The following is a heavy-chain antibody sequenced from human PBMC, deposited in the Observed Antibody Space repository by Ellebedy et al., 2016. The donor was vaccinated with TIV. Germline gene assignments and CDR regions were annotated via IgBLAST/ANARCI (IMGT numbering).Heavy chain of an antibody. Sequence: GGSLRLXCAASGFTFSSYAMHWVRQAPGKGLEWVAVISYDGSNKYYADSVKGRFTISRDNSKNTLYLQMNSLRAEDTAVYYCARGLRLQLWSFDYWGQGTLVTVSS. CDR2: ISYDGSNK. J-gene: IGHJ4*02. CDR3: ARGLRLQLWSFDY. CDR1: GFTFSSYA. D-gene: IGHD5-18*01. V-gene: IGHV3-30-3*01.